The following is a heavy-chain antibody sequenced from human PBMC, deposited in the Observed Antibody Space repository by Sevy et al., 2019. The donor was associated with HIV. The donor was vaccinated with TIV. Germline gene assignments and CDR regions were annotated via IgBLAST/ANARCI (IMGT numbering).Heavy chain of an antibody. Sequence: ASAKVSCKVSGYTLTQLSMHWVRLTPGKGLEWMASFDPEDAKTVYSQKFQGRLSMTEDTSTHTAYMELSSLRSEDTAVYYCATTKDYYESSGDPFDYWGQGTLVTVSS. CDR1: GYTLTQLS. D-gene: IGHD3-22*01. CDR2: FDPEDAKT. CDR3: ATTKDYYESSGDPFDY. V-gene: IGHV1-24*01. J-gene: IGHJ4*02.